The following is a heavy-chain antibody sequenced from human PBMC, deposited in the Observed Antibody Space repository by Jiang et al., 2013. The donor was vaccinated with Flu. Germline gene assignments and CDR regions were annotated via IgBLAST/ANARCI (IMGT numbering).Heavy chain of an antibody. CDR1: GGSISSYY. J-gene: IGHJ4*02. CDR2: IYYSGST. D-gene: IGHD6-13*01. Sequence: CTVSGGSISSYYWSWIRQPPGKGLEWIGYIYYSGSTNYNPSLKSRVTISVDTSKNQFSLKLSSVTAADTAVYYCARVVSSSLDYWGQGTLVTVSS. V-gene: IGHV4-59*01. CDR3: ARVVSSSLDY.